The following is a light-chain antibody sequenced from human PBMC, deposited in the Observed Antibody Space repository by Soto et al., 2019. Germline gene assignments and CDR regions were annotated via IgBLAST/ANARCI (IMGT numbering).Light chain of an antibody. Sequence: ELVLTQSPGTLSLSPGERATLSCRANQSVSSNYLAWYQQKPGQAPRLLIYGASSRATGIPDRFSGSASGTDFSLTISRLEPEDFAVYYCQQYGSSPPYTFGQGTKLEIK. CDR3: QQYGSSPPYT. CDR2: GAS. J-gene: IGKJ2*01. CDR1: QSVSSNY. V-gene: IGKV3-20*01.